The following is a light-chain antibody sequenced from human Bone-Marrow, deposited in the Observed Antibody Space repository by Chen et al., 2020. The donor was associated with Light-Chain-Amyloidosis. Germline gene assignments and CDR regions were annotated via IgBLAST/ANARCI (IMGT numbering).Light chain of an antibody. Sequence: EIVLTQSPGTLSLSPGEGANLSCRASQTISSNYLTWYQQKFGQAPRPLIYGSSSRATGIPDRFTGSGSETDFTLTINRLEPEDFAMYYCQQYGTSPLTFGGGTKVEIK. CDR2: GSS. CDR1: QTISSNY. J-gene: IGKJ4*01. V-gene: IGKV3-20*01. CDR3: QQYGTSPLT.